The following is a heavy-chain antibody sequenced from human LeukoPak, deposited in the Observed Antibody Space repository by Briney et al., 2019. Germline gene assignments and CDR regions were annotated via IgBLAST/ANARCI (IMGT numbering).Heavy chain of an antibody. D-gene: IGHD5-18*01. V-gene: IGHV6-1*01. CDR3: AGYSYGVRPS. Sequence: SQTLSLTCVISGDSVSINSAAWNWLRQSPSRGLEWLGRTYYRSKWYNDYAVSVKSRITINPDTSKNQFSLHLNSVTPKDTAVYYCAGYSYGVRPSWGQGTLVTVSS. CDR1: GDSVSINSAA. J-gene: IGHJ4*02. CDR2: TYYRSKWYN.